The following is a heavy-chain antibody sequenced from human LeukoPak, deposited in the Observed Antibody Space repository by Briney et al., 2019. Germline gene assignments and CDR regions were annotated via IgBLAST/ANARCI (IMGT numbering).Heavy chain of an antibody. V-gene: IGHV1-2*02. Sequence: ASVKVSCKASGYTFTGYYMHWVRQAPGQGLEWMGWINPNSGGTNYAQKFQGRVTMTRDTSISTAYMELSRLRSDDTAVYYCARDSSGWYRGHDYWGQGTLVTVSS. CDR3: ARDSSGWYRGHDY. CDR2: INPNSGGT. J-gene: IGHJ4*02. D-gene: IGHD6-19*01. CDR1: GYTFTGYY.